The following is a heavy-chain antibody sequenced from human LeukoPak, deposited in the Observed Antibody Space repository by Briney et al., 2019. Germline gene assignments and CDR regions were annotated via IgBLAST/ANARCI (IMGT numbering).Heavy chain of an antibody. CDR3: ARGRFHRSPRFDP. Sequence: TLSXXXXVYGXXXSGYYXSWIRQPPGKGLEWIGEINHSGSTNYNPSLKSRVTISVDTSKNQFSLKLSSVTAADTAVYYCARGRFHRSPRFDPWGQGTLVTVSS. D-gene: IGHD2-21*01. CDR1: GXXXSGYY. CDR2: INHSGST. J-gene: IGHJ5*02. V-gene: IGHV4-34*01.